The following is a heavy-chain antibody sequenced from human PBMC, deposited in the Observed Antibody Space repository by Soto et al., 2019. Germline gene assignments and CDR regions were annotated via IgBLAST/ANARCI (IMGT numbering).Heavy chain of an antibody. Sequence: QVQLQESGPGLVKPSQTLSLTCTVSGGSISSGGYYWSWIRQHPGKGLEWIGYIYYSGSTYYNPSLKGRVTISVGTSKNHFALKLSSVTAADTAVYYCARVPTLGWRDYYGMDVWGQGTTVTVSS. V-gene: IGHV4-31*03. D-gene: IGHD2-15*01. CDR2: IYYSGST. CDR1: GGSISSGGYY. CDR3: ARVPTLGWRDYYGMDV. J-gene: IGHJ6*02.